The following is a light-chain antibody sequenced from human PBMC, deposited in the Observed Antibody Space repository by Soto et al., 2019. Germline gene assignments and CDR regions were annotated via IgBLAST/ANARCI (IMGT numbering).Light chain of an antibody. Sequence: DIQMTQSPSTLSASVGDRVTITCRASQSISSWLAWYQQKPWKAPKLLIYDASSLESAVPSRFSGSGSGTEFTLTISSLQPDDFATYYCQQYNSYSWTFGQGTKVEIK. V-gene: IGKV1-5*01. CDR3: QQYNSYSWT. J-gene: IGKJ1*01. CDR1: QSISSW. CDR2: DAS.